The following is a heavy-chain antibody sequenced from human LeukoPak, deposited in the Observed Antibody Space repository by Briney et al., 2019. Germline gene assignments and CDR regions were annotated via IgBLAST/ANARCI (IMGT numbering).Heavy chain of an antibody. V-gene: IGHV3-7*01. J-gene: IGHJ6*03. CDR2: IRDDGSEE. CDR1: GFSFSAYW. D-gene: IGHD4-11*01. CDR3: AKDRTTVKVRAPDYYYYMDV. Sequence: SGGSLRLSCAASGFSFSAYWMTWVRQAPGRGLEWVANIRDDGSEEYYGDSVRGRFTISRDNSKNTLYLQMNSLRAEDTAVYYCAKDRTTVKVRAPDYYYYMDVWGKGTTVTVSS.